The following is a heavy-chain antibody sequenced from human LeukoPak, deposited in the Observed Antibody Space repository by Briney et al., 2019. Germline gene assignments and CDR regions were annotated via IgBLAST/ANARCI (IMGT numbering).Heavy chain of an antibody. CDR3: ARDVGGDYASFDY. CDR2: ISSSGSTI. V-gene: IGHV3-48*03. D-gene: IGHD4-17*01. CDR1: GFTFSSYE. Sequence: GGSLRLSCAASGFTFSSYEVNWVRQAPGKGLEWVSYISSSGSTIYYADSVKGRFTISRDNAKNSLYLQMNSLRAEDTAVYYCARDVGGDYASFDYWGRGTLVTVSS. J-gene: IGHJ4*02.